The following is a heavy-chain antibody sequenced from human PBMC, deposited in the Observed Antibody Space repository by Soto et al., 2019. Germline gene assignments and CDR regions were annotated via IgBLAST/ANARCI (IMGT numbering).Heavy chain of an antibody. D-gene: IGHD3-16*01. CDR3: ARVPSPFDYYCAMDF. CDR1: GDSISSGNKY. Sequence: SETLSLTCTVSGDSISSGNKYWSWIRQPPGKGLEWIGYIFSSGTTYYNPSLKSRLTMSLDASQNQFSLKLNSLTDAETAVFFCARVPSPFDYYCAMDFWGKGTTVTVSS. V-gene: IGHV4-30-4*01. CDR2: IFSSGTT. J-gene: IGHJ6*04.